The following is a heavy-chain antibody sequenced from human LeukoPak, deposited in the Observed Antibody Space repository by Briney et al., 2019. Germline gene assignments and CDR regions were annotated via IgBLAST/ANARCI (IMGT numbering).Heavy chain of an antibody. D-gene: IGHD3-10*01. CDR1: GGSFSGYY. V-gene: IGHV4-34*01. J-gene: IGHJ4*02. CDR2: INHSGST. CDR3: ARGGSTMDRGVVFDY. Sequence: SETLSLTCAVYGGSFSGYYWSWIRQPPGKGVEWIGEINHSGSTNYNPSLKSRVTISVDTSKNQFSLKLSSVTAADTAVYYCARGGSTMDRGVVFDYWGQGTLVTVSS.